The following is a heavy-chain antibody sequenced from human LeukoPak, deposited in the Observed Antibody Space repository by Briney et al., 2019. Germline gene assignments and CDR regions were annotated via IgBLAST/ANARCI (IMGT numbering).Heavy chain of an antibody. J-gene: IGHJ4*02. CDR1: GYSISSGYY. D-gene: IGHD3-22*01. CDR3: ARVGLYYYDSSGYYYFDY. Sequence: SETLSLTCTVSGYSISSGYYWGWIRQPPGKGLEWIGSIYHSGSTYYNPSLKSRVTISVDTSKNQFSLKLSSVTAADTAVYYCARVGLYYYDSSGYYYFDYWGQGTLVTVSS. CDR2: IYHSGST. V-gene: IGHV4-38-2*02.